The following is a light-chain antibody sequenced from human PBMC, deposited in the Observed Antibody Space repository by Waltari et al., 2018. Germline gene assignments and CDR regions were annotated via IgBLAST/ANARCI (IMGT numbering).Light chain of an antibody. V-gene: IGKV3-15*01. Sequence: EIVMTQSPATLSVSPGETATLSYRASHSISSHLAWYQQKPGQAPRLLIYGASTWATGIPARFGGSGSGTEFTLTISSLQSEDFAVYYCQQYDRWPLTFGGGTKVEIK. J-gene: IGKJ4*01. CDR2: GAS. CDR1: HSISSH. CDR3: QQYDRWPLT.